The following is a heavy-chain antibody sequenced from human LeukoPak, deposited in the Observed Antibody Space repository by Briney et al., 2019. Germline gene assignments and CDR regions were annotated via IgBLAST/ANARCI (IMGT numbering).Heavy chain of an antibody. D-gene: IGHD3-10*01. CDR2: ISVYNVNT. Sequence: GASVKVSCKASGYTFSSYGISWVRQAPGQGLERMGWISVYNVNTNYAQKLQGRVTMTTDTSTSTAYMELRSLRSDDTAVYYCARGPMVRGVKGWFDPWGQGTLVTVSS. CDR3: ARGPMVRGVKGWFDP. V-gene: IGHV1-18*01. CDR1: GYTFSSYG. J-gene: IGHJ5*02.